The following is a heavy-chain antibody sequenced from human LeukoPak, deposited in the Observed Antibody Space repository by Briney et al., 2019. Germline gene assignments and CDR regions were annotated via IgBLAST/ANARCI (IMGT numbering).Heavy chain of an antibody. CDR3: ARDLDGSGSYHWFDP. Sequence: GGSLRLSCAASGFTFSSHWMTWVRQAPGKGLVWVSRINGDGSSTTYADSVKGRFTISRDNAKNTLYLQVNSLRAEDTAVYYCARDLDGSGSYHWFDPWGQGTLVTVSA. CDR2: INGDGSST. CDR1: GFTFSSHW. J-gene: IGHJ5*02. D-gene: IGHD3-10*01. V-gene: IGHV3-74*01.